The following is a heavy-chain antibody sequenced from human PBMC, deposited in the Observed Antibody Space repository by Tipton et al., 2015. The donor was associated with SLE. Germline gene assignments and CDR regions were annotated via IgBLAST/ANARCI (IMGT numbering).Heavy chain of an antibody. V-gene: IGHV3-43*01. D-gene: IGHD3-16*01. CDR1: GFSFDDYT. CDR2: ISWDGEST. Sequence: SLRLSCAASGFSFDDYTMHWVRQTPGEGLEWVSLISWDGESTGYADSVKGRFIISRDNGKNSLYLQMNSLRSEDTALYYCVKDVRGGFGLDHWGQGTLVTVSS. J-gene: IGHJ4*02. CDR3: VKDVRGGFGLDH.